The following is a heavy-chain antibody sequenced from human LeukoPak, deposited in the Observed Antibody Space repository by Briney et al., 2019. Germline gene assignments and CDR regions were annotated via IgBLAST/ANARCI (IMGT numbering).Heavy chain of an antibody. Sequence: SETLSLTCTVSGGSISNYYLSWIRQPPGKGLEWVGYIYYSGSTNYNPSLKSRVTISVDTSKNQFSLKLSSVPAADTAVYYCARVGNYYGSGSYYYYYYYGMDVWGQGTTVTVSS. V-gene: IGHV4-59*01. J-gene: IGHJ6*02. CDR3: ARVGNYYGSGSYYYYYYYGMDV. CDR2: IYYSGST. CDR1: GGSISNYY. D-gene: IGHD3-10*01.